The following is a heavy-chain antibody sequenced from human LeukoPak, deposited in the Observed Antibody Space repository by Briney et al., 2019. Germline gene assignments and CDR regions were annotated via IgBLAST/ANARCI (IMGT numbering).Heavy chain of an antibody. CDR3: ARGIVVGATAGEGFDI. D-gene: IGHD1-26*01. Sequence: GGSLRLSCAASGFTFSTYSMNWVRQAPGKGLEWVSSISGSGSHIYYADSVKGRFTISRDNAKNSLYLQMNSLRAEDTAVYYCARGIVVGATAGEGFDIWGEGTMVTVSS. V-gene: IGHV3-21*01. J-gene: IGHJ3*02. CDR2: ISGSGSHI. CDR1: GFTFSTYS.